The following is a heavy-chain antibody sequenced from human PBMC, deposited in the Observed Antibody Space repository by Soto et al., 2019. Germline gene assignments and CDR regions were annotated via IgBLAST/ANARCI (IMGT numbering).Heavy chain of an antibody. D-gene: IGHD5-12*01. CDR2: INPSGGYT. V-gene: IGHV1-46*01. CDR3: ARSRGDGYNYSFDY. Sequence: GASVKVSCKASGYTFTSYYMNWVRQAPGQGLEWLGIINPSGGYTTHAQRFLGRVTMTSDTSTSTVHMELGSLTSEDTAVYYCARSRGDGYNYSFDYWGQGTLVTVSS. CDR1: GYTFTSYY. J-gene: IGHJ4*02.